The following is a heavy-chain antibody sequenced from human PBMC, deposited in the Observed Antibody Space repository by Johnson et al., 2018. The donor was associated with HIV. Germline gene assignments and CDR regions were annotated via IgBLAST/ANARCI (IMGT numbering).Heavy chain of an antibody. J-gene: IGHJ3*02. V-gene: IGHV3-64*01. CDR1: GFTFSIYA. Sequence: VQLVESGGGLVQPGGSLRLSCAASGFTFSIYAMHWVRQAPGKGLEYVSAISSNGGSTYYANSVKGRFTISRDNYKNTLFLQMGSLRLEDMALYYCARIGGSYLVLWAFDIWGQGTMVTVSS. D-gene: IGHD1-26*01. CDR2: ISSNGGST. CDR3: ARIGGSYLVLWAFDI.